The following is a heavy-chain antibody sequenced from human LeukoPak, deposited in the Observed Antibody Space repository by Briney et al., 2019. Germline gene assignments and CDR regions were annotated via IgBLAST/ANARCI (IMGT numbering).Heavy chain of an antibody. V-gene: IGHV3-48*04. Sequence: GGSLRLSCEVSGFTFSDYTMTWVRQAPGKGLEWVSYISTSSSTIYYADSVKGRFTISRDNTKNSLYLQMNSLRAEDTAVYYCARIPSGYTLGYGYYYYYMDVWGKGATVTVSS. CDR1: GFTFSDYT. CDR2: ISTSSSTI. J-gene: IGHJ6*03. D-gene: IGHD5-18*01. CDR3: ARIPSGYTLGYGYYYYYMDV.